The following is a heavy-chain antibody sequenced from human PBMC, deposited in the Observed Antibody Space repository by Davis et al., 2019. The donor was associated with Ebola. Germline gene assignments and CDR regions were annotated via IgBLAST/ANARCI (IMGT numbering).Heavy chain of an antibody. V-gene: IGHV6-1*01. Sequence: HSQTLSLTCATSGDSVSSNRAAWNWIRQSPSRGLEWLGRTYYSSKWYNDYEVSVKSRITINPDTSKNQFSLQLNFVTPEDASVYYCARISWVSRGMDVWGKGTTVTVSS. CDR3: ARISWVSRGMDV. CDR1: GDSVSSNRAA. CDR2: TYYSSKWYN. J-gene: IGHJ6*04. D-gene: IGHD6-13*01.